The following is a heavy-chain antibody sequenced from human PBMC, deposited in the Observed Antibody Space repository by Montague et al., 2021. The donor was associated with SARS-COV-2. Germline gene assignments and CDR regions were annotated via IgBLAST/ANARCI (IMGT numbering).Heavy chain of an antibody. CDR3: ARATEWRGYYYYYYMDV. CDR2: TYYRSRWFN. V-gene: IGHV6-1*01. D-gene: IGHD1-14*01. CDR1: GDSVSSNRAA. J-gene: IGHJ6*03. Sequence: CAISGDSVSSNRAAWNWIRQSPSRGLEWRGRTYYRSRWFNDYAVSIRSRITINPDTSKNQFSLQLNSVTPEDTAVYYCARATEWRGYYYYYYMDVWGKGTTVTVSS.